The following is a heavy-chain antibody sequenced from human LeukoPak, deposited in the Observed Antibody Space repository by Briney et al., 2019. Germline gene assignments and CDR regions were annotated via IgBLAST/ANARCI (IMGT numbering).Heavy chain of an antibody. Sequence: GRSLRLSCAASGFTFDDYAIHWVRQAPGKGLEWVSGISWNSGSIGYADSVKGRFTISRDNAKNSLYLQVNSLRAEDMALYYCSKGIAAAGTVSGFDYGGQGTLVTVSS. V-gene: IGHV3-9*03. CDR1: GFTFDDYA. J-gene: IGHJ4*02. CDR3: SKGIAAAGTVSGFDY. CDR2: ISWNSGSI. D-gene: IGHD6-13*01.